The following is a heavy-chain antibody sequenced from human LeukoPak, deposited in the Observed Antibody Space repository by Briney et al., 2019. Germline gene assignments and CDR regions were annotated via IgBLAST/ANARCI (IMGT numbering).Heavy chain of an antibody. Sequence: ASVKVSCKASGYTFTGYYIHWVRQAPGQGLEWMGWINPNSGGTSYAQNFQGRVTMTRDTSISTAHMELSRLRSDDTAVYYCARDPVPMAGYTDYWGQGTLVTVSS. CDR1: GYTFTGYY. J-gene: IGHJ4*02. CDR2: INPNSGGT. V-gene: IGHV1-2*02. CDR3: ARDPVPMAGYTDY. D-gene: IGHD3-16*02.